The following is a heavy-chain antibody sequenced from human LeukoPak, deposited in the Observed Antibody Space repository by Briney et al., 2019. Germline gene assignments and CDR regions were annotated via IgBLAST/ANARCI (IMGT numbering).Heavy chain of an antibody. Sequence: SGPTLVNPTQTLTLTCTFSGFSLSTSEVGVGWIRQPPGKALEWLALIYWDDDKRYSPSLKSRLTITKDTSKNQVVLTMTNMDPVDTATYYCAHSITIFGVVIIASYYFDYWGQGTLVTVSS. D-gene: IGHD3-3*01. V-gene: IGHV2-5*02. CDR3: AHSITIFGVVIIASYYFDY. J-gene: IGHJ4*02. CDR2: IYWDDDK. CDR1: GFSLSTSEVG.